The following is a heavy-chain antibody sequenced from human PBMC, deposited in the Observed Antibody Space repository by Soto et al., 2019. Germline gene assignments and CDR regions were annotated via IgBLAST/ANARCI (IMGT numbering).Heavy chain of an antibody. J-gene: IGHJ4*02. Sequence: QVQLVQSGTEVTKPGASVKVACKTSGYTFASYGISWVRQAPGQGLEWMGWISGYNGHTSYGQNVHDRVTMTTDTTTTTAYMGVRSLRSDDTAIYFCARDVRSIVEVVAGRLLDFWGQGTLVTVSS. CDR1: GYTFASYG. CDR2: ISGYNGHT. CDR3: ARDVRSIVEVVAGRLLDF. V-gene: IGHV1-18*01. D-gene: IGHD2-15*01.